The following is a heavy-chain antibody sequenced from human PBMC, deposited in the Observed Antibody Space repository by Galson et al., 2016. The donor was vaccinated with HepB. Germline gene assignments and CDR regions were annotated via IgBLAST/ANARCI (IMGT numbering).Heavy chain of an antibody. CDR1: GFTFSNYS. D-gene: IGHD3-16*02. V-gene: IGHV3-23*01. CDR3: AKISIVWGSYRYPYVY. Sequence: SLRLSCAASGFTFSNYSMSWVRQAPGKGLEWVSTISGSGASTYYADSLRGRFTVSRDNSKNTLYLQMNSLRAADTAVYYCAKISIVWGSYRYPYVYWGRGTLVTVSS. J-gene: IGHJ4*02. CDR2: ISGSGAST.